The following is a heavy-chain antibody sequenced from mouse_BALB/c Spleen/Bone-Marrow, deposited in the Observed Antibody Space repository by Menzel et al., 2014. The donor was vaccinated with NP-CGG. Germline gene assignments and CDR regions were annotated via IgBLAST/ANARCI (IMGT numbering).Heavy chain of an antibody. CDR2: IDPSDSYT. J-gene: IGHJ2*01. CDR3: TMDEFDGGYFFCY. CDR1: GYTFTSYW. Sequence: QVQLQQSGAELVKPGASVKMSCKASGYTFTSYWMHWVKQRPGQGLEWIGTIDPSDSYTSYNQKFKGKATLTVDTSSSTAFIQPHSLTSGDSAVFYCTMDEFDGGYFFCYWGQGTTLTVSS. V-gene: IGHV1S127*01.